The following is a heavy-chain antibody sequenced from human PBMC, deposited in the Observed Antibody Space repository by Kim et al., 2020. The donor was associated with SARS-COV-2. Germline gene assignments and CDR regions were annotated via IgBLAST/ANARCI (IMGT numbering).Heavy chain of an antibody. CDR3: ARVKSYGGEKTFDY. V-gene: IGHV4-31*03. CDR2: IHYTGST. J-gene: IGHJ4*02. CDR1: GDSITSGSTY. D-gene: IGHD4-17*01. Sequence: SETLSLTCTVSGDSITSGSTYWSWIRQHPGKGLEWIGYIHYTGSTYYNPSLKSRLTMSIDTSKNHFSLNLTSVTAADTAVYYCARVKSYGGEKTFDYWGQKALVTVFS.